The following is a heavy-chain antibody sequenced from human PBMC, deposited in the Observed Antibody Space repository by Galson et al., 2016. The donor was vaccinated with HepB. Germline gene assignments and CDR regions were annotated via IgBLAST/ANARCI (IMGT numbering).Heavy chain of an antibody. J-gene: IGHJ4*02. CDR2: IKQDGSGK. CDR3: ARDRDFPDGHPDPFDC. CDR1: GFTFSSFW. Sequence: SLRLSCAASGFTFSSFWMSWVRQAPGKGLEWVANIKQDGSGKHYADAVKGLFTISRDNANQSVYLQLHSLRAEDTAVYYCARDRDFPDGHPDPFDCWGQGTVVTVS. V-gene: IGHV3-7*03. D-gene: IGHD3-3*01.